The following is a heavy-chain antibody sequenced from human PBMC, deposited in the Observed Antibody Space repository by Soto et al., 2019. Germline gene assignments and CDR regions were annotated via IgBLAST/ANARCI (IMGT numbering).Heavy chain of an antibody. Sequence: QVQLVESGGGVVQPGRSLRLSCAASGFTFSSYGMHWVRQAPGKGLEWVAVISYDGSNKYYADSVKGRFTISRDNSKNTLYLQMNSLRAEDTAVYYCAKSYYDFWSSVWGPTDYGMDVWGQGTTVTVSS. CDR2: ISYDGSNK. CDR3: AKSYYDFWSSVWGPTDYGMDV. V-gene: IGHV3-30*18. D-gene: IGHD3-3*01. J-gene: IGHJ6*02. CDR1: GFTFSSYG.